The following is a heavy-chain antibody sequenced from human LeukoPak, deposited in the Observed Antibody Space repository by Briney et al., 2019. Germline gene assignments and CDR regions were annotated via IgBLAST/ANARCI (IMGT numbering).Heavy chain of an antibody. CDR3: ARGRGGSYHY. CDR2: INTEGSTT. V-gene: IGHV3-74*01. J-gene: IGHJ4*02. D-gene: IGHD1-26*01. Sequence: GGSLTLSCAASGFTFSNDWMLWVRHATGKARVWVSRINTEGSTTTYADSVKGRFTISRDNAKNTLYLQMNSLRVEDTAVYYCARGRGGSYHYWGQGTLVTVSS. CDR1: GFTFSNDW.